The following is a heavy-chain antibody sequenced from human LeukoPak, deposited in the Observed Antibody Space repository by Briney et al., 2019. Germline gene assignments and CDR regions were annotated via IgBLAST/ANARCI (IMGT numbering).Heavy chain of an antibody. V-gene: IGHV3-53*01. D-gene: IGHD2-2*01. CDR1: RFTVSSTY. CDR3: AREGTSTSSYDY. J-gene: IGHJ4*02. Sequence: GGSLRLSCAASRFTVSSTYMNWVRQAPGKGLEWDSVIYSGGRTYYGDSVQGRFTISRDRSKNTLHLQMNGLRTEDTAVYYCAREGTSTSSYDYWGQGTLVTVSS. CDR2: IYSGGRT.